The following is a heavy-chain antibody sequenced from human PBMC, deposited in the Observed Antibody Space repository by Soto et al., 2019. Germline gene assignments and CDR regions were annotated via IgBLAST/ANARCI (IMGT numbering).Heavy chain of an antibody. Sequence: EVQLVESGGGLVKPGGSLRLSCTASGFIFRTYGMTWVRQAPGKGLEWVSSSYSSGTFIYYADSVKGRFTISRDDAKNSLFLQMNSLRAEETAVYYCGRAIGRGIIRDWGQGTLVTVSS. CDR3: GRAIGRGIIRD. V-gene: IGHV3-21*01. CDR2: SYSSGTFI. J-gene: IGHJ4*02. CDR1: GFIFRTYG. D-gene: IGHD3-10*01.